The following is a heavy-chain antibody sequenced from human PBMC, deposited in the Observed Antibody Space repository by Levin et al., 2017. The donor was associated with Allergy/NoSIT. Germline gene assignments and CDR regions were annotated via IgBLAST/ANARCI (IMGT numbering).Heavy chain of an antibody. V-gene: IGHV5-51*01. CDR2: IYPGDSDT. CDR3: ARLVGVVGALLDY. D-gene: IGHD1-26*01. J-gene: IGHJ4*02. CDR1: GYSFTSYW. Sequence: GGSLRLSCKGSGYSFTSYWIGWVRQMPGKGLEWMGIIYPGDSDTRYSPSFQGQVTISADKSISTAYLQWSSLKASDTAMYYCARLVGVVGALLDYWGQGTLVTVSS.